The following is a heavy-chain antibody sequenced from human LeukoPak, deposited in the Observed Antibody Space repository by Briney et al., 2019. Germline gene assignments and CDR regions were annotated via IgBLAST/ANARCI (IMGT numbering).Heavy chain of an antibody. J-gene: IGHJ4*02. CDR1: GYTFTSYG. CDR3: ARDNGYYDFWSGLAGFDY. Sequence: ASVKVSCKASGYTFTSYGISWVRQAPGQGLEWMGWISAYNGNTNYAQKLQGRVTMTTDTSTSTAYMELRSLRSDDTAVYYCARDNGYYDFWSGLAGFDYWGQGTLVTVSS. V-gene: IGHV1-18*01. CDR2: ISAYNGNT. D-gene: IGHD3-3*01.